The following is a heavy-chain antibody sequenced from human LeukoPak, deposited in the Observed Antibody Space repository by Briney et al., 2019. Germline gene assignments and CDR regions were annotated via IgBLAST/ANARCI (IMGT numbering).Heavy chain of an antibody. CDR1: GFTFSSYA. Sequence: PGGSLRLSCAASGFTFSSYAMSWVRQAPGKGLEWVSVIYSGGSTYYADSVKGRFTISRDNSKNTLYLQMNSLRAEDTAVYYCARDGTYYYNSSGSYYFDYWGQGTLVSVSS. CDR2: IYSGGST. J-gene: IGHJ4*02. V-gene: IGHV3-66*01. D-gene: IGHD3-22*01. CDR3: ARDGTYYYNSSGSYYFDY.